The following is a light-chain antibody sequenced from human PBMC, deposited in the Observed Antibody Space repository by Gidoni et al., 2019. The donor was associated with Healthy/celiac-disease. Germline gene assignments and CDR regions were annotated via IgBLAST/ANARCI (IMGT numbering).Light chain of an antibody. CDR2: DAS. V-gene: IGKV1-5*01. CDR1: QSISSW. Sequence: DIQMTQSPSTLSASVGDRVTITCRASQSISSWLAWYQQKPGKAPKLLIYDASSLESGVPSRFSGSGSGTEFTITISSLQPDDFAKYYCQQYNSYSPWTVGQXTKVEIK. J-gene: IGKJ1*01. CDR3: QQYNSYSPWT.